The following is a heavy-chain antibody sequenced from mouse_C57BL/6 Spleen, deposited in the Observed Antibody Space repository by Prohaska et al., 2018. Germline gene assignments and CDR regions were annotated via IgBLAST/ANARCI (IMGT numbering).Heavy chain of an antibody. V-gene: IGHV1-69*01. J-gene: IGHJ2*01. CDR3: ARQGADPHYFDY. Sequence: QVQLQQPGAELVMPGASVKLSCKASGYTFTSYWMHWVKQRPGQGLEWIGEIDPSDSYTNYNQKFKGKATLTVDKSSSTAYMQLSSLTSEDSAVYYCARQGADPHYFDYWGQGTTLTVSS. CDR1: GYTFTSYW. CDR2: IDPSDSYT.